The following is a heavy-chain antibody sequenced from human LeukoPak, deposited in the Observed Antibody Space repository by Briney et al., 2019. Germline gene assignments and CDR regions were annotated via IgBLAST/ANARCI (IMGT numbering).Heavy chain of an antibody. Sequence: SETLSLTCAVYGGSFSGYYWGWIRQPPGKGLEWIGSIYYSGSTYYNPSLKSRVTISVDTSKNQFSLKLSSVTAADTAVYYCARHRTYCSGGSCYFPPFDYWGQGTLVTVSS. J-gene: IGHJ4*02. CDR3: ARHRTYCSGGSCYFPPFDY. D-gene: IGHD2-15*01. CDR1: GGSFSGYY. V-gene: IGHV4-39*01. CDR2: IYYSGST.